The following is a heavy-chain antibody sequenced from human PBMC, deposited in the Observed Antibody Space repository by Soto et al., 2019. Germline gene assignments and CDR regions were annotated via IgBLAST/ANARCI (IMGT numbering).Heavy chain of an antibody. J-gene: IGHJ6*02. CDR3: PRRSTASMAGMDV. V-gene: IGHV5-51*01. D-gene: IGHD2-21*02. CDR1: VNTFTAYW. CDR2: IYPGDSDT. Sequence: XESLKISWKWSVNTFTAYWIGWVLQMPGKGLEWMGIIYPGDSDTRYSPSFQGQVTISADKSISSAYLQWSSLKASDTALYYRPRRSTASMAGMDVWGQGTAVTVSS.